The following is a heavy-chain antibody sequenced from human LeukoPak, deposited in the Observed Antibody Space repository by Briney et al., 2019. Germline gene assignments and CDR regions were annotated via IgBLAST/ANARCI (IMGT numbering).Heavy chain of an antibody. Sequence: PGRSLRLSCAASGFTFSSYAMHWVRQAPGKGLEWVAVISYDGSNKYYADSVKGRFTISRDNSKNTLYLQMNSLRAEDTAVYYCARDRGNYYGSGSYYDWFDPWGQGTLVTVSS. J-gene: IGHJ5*02. CDR1: GFTFSSYA. V-gene: IGHV3-30*04. CDR3: ARDRGNYYGSGSYYDWFDP. CDR2: ISYDGSNK. D-gene: IGHD3-10*01.